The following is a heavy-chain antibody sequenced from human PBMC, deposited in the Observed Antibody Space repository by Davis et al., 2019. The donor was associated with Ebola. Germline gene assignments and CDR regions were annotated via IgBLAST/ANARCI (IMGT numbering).Heavy chain of an antibody. J-gene: IGHJ5*02. Sequence: GESLKISCAASGFSFSSYAMSWVRQAPAKGLEWVSAICGGGGSTYYADSVKGRFTISRDNSKNTLFLQMNSLRVEDTAVYYCARHDWFDPWGQGTLVTVSS. CDR3: ARHDWFDP. V-gene: IGHV3-23*01. CDR2: ICGGGGST. CDR1: GFSFSSYA.